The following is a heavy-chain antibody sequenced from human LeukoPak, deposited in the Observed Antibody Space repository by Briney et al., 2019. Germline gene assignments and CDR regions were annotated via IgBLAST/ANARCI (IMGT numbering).Heavy chain of an antibody. V-gene: IGHV3-23*01. CDR3: AKDYYDSSGYWKDYFDY. Sequence: GRSLRLSCAASGFTFSSYAMSWVRQAPGKGLEWVSAISGSGGSTYYADSVKGRFTISRDNSKNTLYLQMNSLRAEDTAVYYCAKDYYDSSGYWKDYFDYWGQGTLVTVSS. J-gene: IGHJ4*02. D-gene: IGHD3-22*01. CDR1: GFTFSSYA. CDR2: ISGSGGST.